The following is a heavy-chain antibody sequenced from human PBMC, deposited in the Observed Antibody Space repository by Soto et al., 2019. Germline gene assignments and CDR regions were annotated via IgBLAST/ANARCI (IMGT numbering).Heavy chain of an antibody. CDR3: ARIRGYWYGLDV. J-gene: IGHJ6*02. CDR1: GFLLSTYG. V-gene: IGHV3-23*01. CDR2: ITGTGENT. Sequence: EVQLLESGGGLVQPGGSLRLSCAASGFLLSTYGMTWVRQAPGKGLEWVSAITGTGENTYYVDSVKGRFTSSRDNSKNMLYLQVNSLRVEDTAVYYCARIRGYWYGLDVWGQGTTVTVSS.